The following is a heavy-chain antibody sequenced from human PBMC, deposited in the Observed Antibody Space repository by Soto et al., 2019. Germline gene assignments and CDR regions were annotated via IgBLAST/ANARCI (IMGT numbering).Heavy chain of an antibody. D-gene: IGHD3-3*01. Sequence: QMQLVQSGPEVKKPGTSVKVSCKASGFTFTSSAVQWVRQARGQRLEWIGWIVVGSGNTNYAQKFQERVTITRDMSTSTAYMELSSLRSEDTAVYYCAADPLYYDFWSADSYYYGMDVWGQRTTVTVAS. V-gene: IGHV1-58*01. CDR3: AADPLYYDFWSADSYYYGMDV. CDR1: GFTFTSSA. J-gene: IGHJ6*01. CDR2: IVVGSGNT.